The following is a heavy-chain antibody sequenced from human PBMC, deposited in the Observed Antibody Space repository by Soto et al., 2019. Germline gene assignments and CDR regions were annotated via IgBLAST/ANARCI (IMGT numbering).Heavy chain of an antibody. J-gene: IGHJ5*02. CDR1: AYTFTSYG. D-gene: IGHD6-13*01. CDR3: ARDRSRIAAAGRNWFDP. Sequence: GASVKVSCKASAYTFTSYGISWVRQAPGQGLEGMGWISAYNGNTNYAQKLQCRVTMTTDTSTSTAYMELRSLRSDDTAVYYCARDRSRIAAAGRNWFDPWGQGTLVTVSS. CDR2: ISAYNGNT. V-gene: IGHV1-18*04.